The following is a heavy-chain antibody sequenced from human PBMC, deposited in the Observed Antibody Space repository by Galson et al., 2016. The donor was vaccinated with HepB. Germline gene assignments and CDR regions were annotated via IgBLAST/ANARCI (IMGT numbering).Heavy chain of an antibody. CDR2: IFHDGST. D-gene: IGHD4-23*01. Sequence: SETLSLTCTVSGGSVTSSGYYWSWIRQPPGKALEWIGYIFHDGSTKYNPSLKSRLAISVDTSKNQFSLTLRSVTAADTAVYYCVRDRATVVTPFRFDPWGQGTLVTVSS. J-gene: IGHJ5*02. CDR1: GGSVTSSGYY. CDR3: VRDRATVVTPFRFDP. V-gene: IGHV4-61*08.